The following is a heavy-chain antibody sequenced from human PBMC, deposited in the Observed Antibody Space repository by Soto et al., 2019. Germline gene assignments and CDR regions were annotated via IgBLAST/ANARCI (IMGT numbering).Heavy chain of an antibody. CDR1: GFTFRNYA. J-gene: IGHJ4*02. D-gene: IGHD2-2*01. V-gene: IGHV3-23*01. CDR2: ISGSGGTT. CDR3: AKERSSTSCYASDY. Sequence: GGSLRLSCAAYGFTFRNYAMSWARQAPGKGLEWVSAISGSGGTTHYADSVKGRFTISRDNSKNTLYLQMNSLRVEDTAVYYCAKERSSTSCYASDYWGQGSLVTVSS.